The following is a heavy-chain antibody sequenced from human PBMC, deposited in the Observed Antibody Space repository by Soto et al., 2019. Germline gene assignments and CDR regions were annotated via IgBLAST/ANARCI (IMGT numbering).Heavy chain of an antibody. V-gene: IGHV1-18*01. CDR2: ISAYNGNT. Sequence: QVQLEQSGGDVKKPGASVKVSCKASGYTFSSYGFSWVRQAPGKGLEWMGWISAYNGNTNYAHKFQDRVTMTTDTFSDTAYMELRSLRIADTAVYFCARDPPSSRSGSYSDSFDYWGQGTLVTVPS. CDR1: GYTFSSYG. D-gene: IGHD3-10*01. CDR3: ARDPPSSRSGSYSDSFDY. J-gene: IGHJ4*02.